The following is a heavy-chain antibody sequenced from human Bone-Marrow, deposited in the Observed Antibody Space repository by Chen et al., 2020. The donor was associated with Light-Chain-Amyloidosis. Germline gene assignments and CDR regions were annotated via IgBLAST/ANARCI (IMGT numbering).Heavy chain of an antibody. Sequence: QVQLVESGGGVVQPGRSLRLSCAASGFTFSSHGMHWVRQAPGKGLEWVAVIWYDGSKKYYAESGQGRFTISRDNSKNTVDLQMNSLRAEDTALFYCARDKGVGTAPFDLWGRGTLVSVSS. J-gene: IGHJ2*01. V-gene: IGHV3-33*01. CDR1: GFTFSSHG. CDR2: IWYDGSKK. D-gene: IGHD2-15*01. CDR3: ARDKGVGTAPFDL.